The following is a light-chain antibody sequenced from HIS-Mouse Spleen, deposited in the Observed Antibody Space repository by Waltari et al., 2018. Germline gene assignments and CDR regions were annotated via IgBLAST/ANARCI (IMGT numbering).Light chain of an antibody. J-gene: IGKJ3*01. CDR1: QSLLHSNGYNY. Sequence: DIVMTQSPPSLPVTPGEPASISCRSSQSLLHSNGYNYLDWYLQKPGQSPQLLIYLGSNRDSGVPDRFSGSGSGTDFTLKISRVEAEDVGVYYCMQALQTPFTFGPGTKVDIK. CDR3: MQALQTPFT. CDR2: LGS. V-gene: IGKV2-28*01.